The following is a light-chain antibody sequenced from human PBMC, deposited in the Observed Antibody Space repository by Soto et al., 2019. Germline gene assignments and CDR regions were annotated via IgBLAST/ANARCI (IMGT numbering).Light chain of an antibody. J-gene: IGKJ1*01. V-gene: IGKV4-1*01. CDR2: WAS. CDR1: QSVLYSSNNKNY. Sequence: DIVMTQSPDSLAVSLGERATINCKSSQSVLYSSNNKNYLAWYQQKPGQPPKLLIYWASTRESGVPDRFSGSGSGPDLALTSSRLQAEDVAVYYCQQYSSTPRTFGQGTKVEIK. CDR3: QQYSSTPRT.